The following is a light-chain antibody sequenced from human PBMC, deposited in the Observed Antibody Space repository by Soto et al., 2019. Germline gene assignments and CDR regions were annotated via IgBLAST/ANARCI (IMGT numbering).Light chain of an antibody. Sequence: QSVLTQPASVSGSPGQSITISCTGTSSDVGGYNYVSWYQQHPGKAPKPLIYEVTYRPSGVSNRFSGSKSGNTASLTISGLQAEDEADYFCGSYTSSNTLVFGTGTK. V-gene: IGLV2-14*03. CDR1: SSDVGGYNY. J-gene: IGLJ1*01. CDR2: EVT. CDR3: GSYTSSNTLV.